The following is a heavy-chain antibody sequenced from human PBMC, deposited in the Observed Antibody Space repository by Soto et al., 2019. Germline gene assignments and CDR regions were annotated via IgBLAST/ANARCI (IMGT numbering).Heavy chain of an antibody. CDR2: IIGGNGDT. Sequence: GASVKVSCKASGYTFTSYGISWVRQAPGQRLEWMGRIIGGNGDTKYSQKFQDRVTFTRDTSASTAYMDLSSLTSEDTAVYYCASNQKGPYTGMDVWGQGTTVTVSS. CDR1: GYTFTSYG. J-gene: IGHJ6*02. V-gene: IGHV1-3*01. D-gene: IGHD5-18*01. CDR3: ASNQKGPYTGMDV.